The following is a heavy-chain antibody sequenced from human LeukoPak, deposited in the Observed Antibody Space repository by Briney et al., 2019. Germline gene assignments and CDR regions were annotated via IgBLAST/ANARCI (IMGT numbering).Heavy chain of an antibody. J-gene: IGHJ4*02. V-gene: IGHV3-7*03. Sequence: GESLRLSCTAPGFTFSNFWMGWVRQAPGKGLEWVANIKRDGSEKYYVDSVKGRFTISRDNAKNSLDLQMNSLRVEDTAVYYCARLGPASSGWPESFDYWGQGTLVTVSS. CDR3: ARLGPASSGWPESFDY. CDR1: GFTFSNFW. CDR2: IKRDGSEK. D-gene: IGHD6-19*01.